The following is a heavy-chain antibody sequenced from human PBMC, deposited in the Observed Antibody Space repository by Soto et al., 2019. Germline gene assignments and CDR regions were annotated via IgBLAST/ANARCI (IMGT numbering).Heavy chain of an antibody. D-gene: IGHD2-2*01. V-gene: IGHV1-2*04. Sequence: GASVKVSCKASGYTFTGYYMHWVRQAPGQGLEWMGWINPNSGGTNYAQKFQGWVTMTRDTSISTAYMDLSRLRSDDTAVYYCARDPVYCSSTSCYGQTENWFDPWGQGTLVTVSS. CDR1: GYTFTGYY. J-gene: IGHJ5*02. CDR2: INPNSGGT. CDR3: ARDPVYCSSTSCYGQTENWFDP.